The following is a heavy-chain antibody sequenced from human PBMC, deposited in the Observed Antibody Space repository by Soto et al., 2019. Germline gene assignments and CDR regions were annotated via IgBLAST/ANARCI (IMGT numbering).Heavy chain of an antibody. D-gene: IGHD6-6*01. J-gene: IGHJ4*01. CDR1: GYIFPDYY. CDR2: INPNGGST. Sequence: ASVKVSCKASGYIFPDYYVHWVRQAPGEGLEWMGRINPNGGSTNYAQKFEGWVTMTTDTSISTAYMELSRLNFDDTAFYYCARGEQLVHFDSWGQGTLVTVSS. V-gene: IGHV1-2*04. CDR3: ARGEQLVHFDS.